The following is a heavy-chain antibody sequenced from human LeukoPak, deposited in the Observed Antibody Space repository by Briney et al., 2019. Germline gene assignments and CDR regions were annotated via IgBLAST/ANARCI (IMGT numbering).Heavy chain of an antibody. CDR1: GFTFSNAW. Sequence: GGSLRLSCAASGFTFSNAWMSWGRQATGKGLEWDGRIKSKTDGGTTDYAAPVKGRFTISRDDSKNTLYLQMNSLKTEDTAVYYCTTDPPDSPPWENDYWGQGTLVTVSS. CDR3: TTDPPDSPPWENDY. V-gene: IGHV3-15*01. J-gene: IGHJ4*02. D-gene: IGHD1-26*01. CDR2: IKSKTDGGTT.